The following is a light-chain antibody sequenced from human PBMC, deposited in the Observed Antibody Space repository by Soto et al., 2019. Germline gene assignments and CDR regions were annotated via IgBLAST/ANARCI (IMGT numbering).Light chain of an antibody. CDR1: QSVSSSD. V-gene: IGKV3-20*01. CDR3: QHFLASPPTIT. Sequence: EIVLTQSPDTLSLPPGERASLSCRASQSVSSSDSAWHQHKPGQAPRLLIFGASNRASGVPDKFSGSGSGTDFNLTISRLEPEDFAVYYCQHFLASPPTITFGGGTKVDIK. CDR2: GAS. J-gene: IGKJ4*01.